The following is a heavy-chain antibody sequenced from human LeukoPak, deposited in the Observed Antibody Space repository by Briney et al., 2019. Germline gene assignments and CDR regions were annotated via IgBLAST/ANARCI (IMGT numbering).Heavy chain of an antibody. CDR3: ARDLALGYCPSSSCSSPLFDY. CDR2: IHTTGGT. CDR1: GASISSYY. D-gene: IGHD2-2*01. V-gene: IGHV4-4*07. J-gene: IGHJ4*02. Sequence: SETLSLTCTVSGASISSYYWSWLRQPAGKGLEWVGRIHTTGGTIYNPSLKSRITMSVDASKNQFSLKVSSVTAADTAVYYCARDLALGYCPSSSCSSPLFDYWGQGTLVTVSS.